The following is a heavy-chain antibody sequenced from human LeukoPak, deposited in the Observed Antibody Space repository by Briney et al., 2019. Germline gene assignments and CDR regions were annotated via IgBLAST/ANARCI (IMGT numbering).Heavy chain of an antibody. V-gene: IGHV4-59*01. CDR3: AGGYGSSWSFDH. D-gene: IGHD2-2*01. Sequence: SETLSLTCTVSGASIRSYYWNWVRQSPGRGLEWIGYMHHSGSSHYNPFLKSRVTISVDTSKNHFSLKLNSVTAADTAVYYCAGGYGSSWSFDHRGQGTLVTVSS. CDR2: MHHSGSS. J-gene: IGHJ4*02. CDR1: GASIRSYY.